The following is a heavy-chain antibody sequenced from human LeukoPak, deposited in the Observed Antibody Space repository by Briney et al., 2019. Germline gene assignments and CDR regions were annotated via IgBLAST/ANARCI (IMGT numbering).Heavy chain of an antibody. V-gene: IGHV3-53*01. J-gene: IGHJ5*02. D-gene: IGHD2-2*01. CDR2: IYSSGNT. Sequence: SGGSLRLSCAASGFIVTSYYMNWVRQAPGKGLEWVSVIYSSGNTYYADSVKGRFTISRDSSENTLYLQMNRLRAEDTAVYYCASPPLYCSSTSCYEFDPWGQGTLVTVSS. CDR3: ASPPLYCSSTSCYEFDP. CDR1: GFIVTSYY.